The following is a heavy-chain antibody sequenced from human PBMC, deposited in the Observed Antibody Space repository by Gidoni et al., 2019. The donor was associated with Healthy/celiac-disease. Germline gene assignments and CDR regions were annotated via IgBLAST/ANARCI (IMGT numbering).Heavy chain of an antibody. Sequence: QVQLQESGPGLVKPSQTLSLTCTVSGGSIRSGGYYWSWIRQHPGKGLEWIGYIYYSGSTYYNPSLKSRVTISVDTSKNQFSLKLSSVTAADTAVYYCARDRLYGDPVPPYYYYYGMDVWGQGTTVTVSS. CDR3: ARDRLYGDPVPPYYYYYGMDV. D-gene: IGHD4-17*01. CDR1: GGSIRSGGYY. V-gene: IGHV4-31*03. CDR2: IYYSGST. J-gene: IGHJ6*02.